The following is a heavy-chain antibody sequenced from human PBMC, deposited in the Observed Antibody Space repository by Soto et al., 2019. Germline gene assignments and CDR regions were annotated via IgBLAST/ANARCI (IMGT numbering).Heavy chain of an antibody. J-gene: IGHJ6*02. CDR1: GYGFSSYY. D-gene: IGHD2-15*01. CDR2: IYAIYSKT. CDR3: ARYGWTSYGMDV. V-gene: IGHV5-51*01. Sequence: GESLKISCKGFGYGFSSYYIFWVRQMPVTGLEFMGLIYAIYSKTRYSPFFQGHVTISFYISISTSYLQLISLKASDTAMYYCARYGWTSYGMDVWGQGTTVTVSS.